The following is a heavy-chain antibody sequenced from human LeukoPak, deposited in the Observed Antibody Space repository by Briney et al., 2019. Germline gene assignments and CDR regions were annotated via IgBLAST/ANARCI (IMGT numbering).Heavy chain of an antibody. Sequence: GGSLRLSCAASGFTFSNAWMTWVRQAPGKGLEWVSSISSSSSYIYYADSVKGRFTISRDNAKNSLYLQMNSLRAEDTAVYYCARSRVTIFAFVDYWGQGTLVTVSS. CDR2: ISSSSSYI. CDR3: ARSRVTIFAFVDY. J-gene: IGHJ4*02. CDR1: GFTFSNAW. V-gene: IGHV3-21*01. D-gene: IGHD3-3*01.